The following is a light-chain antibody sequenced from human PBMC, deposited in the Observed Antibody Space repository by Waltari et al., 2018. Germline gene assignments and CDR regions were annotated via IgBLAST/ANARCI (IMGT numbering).Light chain of an antibody. Sequence: YQQLPVVAPKRLIYGYSSRPSGVPDRFSGSNSGTSASLAITGLQAEDEADYYCQSFNSSLSGVVFGGGTKLTVL. CDR3: QSFNSSLSGVV. J-gene: IGLJ2*01. CDR2: GYS. V-gene: IGLV1-40*01.